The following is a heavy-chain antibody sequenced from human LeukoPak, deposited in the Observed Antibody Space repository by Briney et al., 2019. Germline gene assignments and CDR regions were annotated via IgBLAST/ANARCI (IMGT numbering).Heavy chain of an antibody. J-gene: IGHJ4*02. CDR2: INHSGST. CDR3: ARCLPSLIASDYLSSFDY. Sequence: SETLSLTCAVYGGSFSGYYWSWIRQPPGKGLEWIGEINHSGSTNYNPSLKSRVTISVDTSKNQFSLKLSSVTAADTAVYYCARCLPSLIASDYLSSFDYWGQGTLVTVSS. V-gene: IGHV4-34*01. D-gene: IGHD4-11*01. CDR1: GGSFSGYY.